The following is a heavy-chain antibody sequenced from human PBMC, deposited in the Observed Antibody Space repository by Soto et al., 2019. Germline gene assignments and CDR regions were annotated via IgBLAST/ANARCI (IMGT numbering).Heavy chain of an antibody. Sequence: ASVKVSCKASGYTFTSYGISWVRQAPGQGLEWMGWISAYNGNTNYAQKLQGRVTMTTDTSTSTAYMELRSLRSDDTAVYYCASKNSSVTTRRINYYYYYMDVWGKGTTVTVSS. CDR3: ASKNSSVTTRRINYYYYYMDV. CDR1: GYTFTSYG. J-gene: IGHJ6*03. V-gene: IGHV1-18*01. CDR2: ISAYNGNT. D-gene: IGHD6-19*01.